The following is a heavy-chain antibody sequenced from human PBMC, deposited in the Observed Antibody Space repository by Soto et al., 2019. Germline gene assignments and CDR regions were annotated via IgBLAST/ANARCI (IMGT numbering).Heavy chain of an antibody. CDR2: ISGSGGST. Sequence: PGGSLRLSCAASGFTFSSYAMSWVRQAPGKGLEWVSAISGSGGSTYYADSVKGRFTISRDNSKNTLYLQMNSLRAEDTAVYYCAKDRSSRIFGVVTPLDVWGQGTTVTV. V-gene: IGHV3-23*01. D-gene: IGHD3-3*01. CDR3: AKDRSSRIFGVVTPLDV. CDR1: GFTFSSYA. J-gene: IGHJ6*02.